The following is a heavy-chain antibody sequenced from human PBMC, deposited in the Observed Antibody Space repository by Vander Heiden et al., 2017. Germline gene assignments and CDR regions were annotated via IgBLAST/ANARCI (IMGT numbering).Heavy chain of an antibody. J-gene: IGHJ5*02. CDR3: ARVSDYDEYDP. Sequence: EVQLVESGGGLVKPGGSLSLSGSASGFTFGSYSMNWVRQAPGKGLEWVSSISTSGTYIYYADSVKGRFTISRDNAKNSLYLQMNSLRVEDTALYFCARVSDYDEYDPWGQGTLVTVSS. CDR2: ISTSGTYI. D-gene: IGHD4-17*01. CDR1: GFTFGSYS. V-gene: IGHV3-21*01.